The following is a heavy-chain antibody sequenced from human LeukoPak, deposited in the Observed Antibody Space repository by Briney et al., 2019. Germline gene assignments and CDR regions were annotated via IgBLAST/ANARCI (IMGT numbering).Heavy chain of an antibody. J-gene: IGHJ6*02. CDR2: ISSSGSTI. D-gene: IGHD2-15*01. Sequence: GGSLRLSCAASGFTFSDYYMSWIRQAPGKGLEWVPYISSSGSTIYYADSVKGRFTISRDNAKNSLYLQMNSLRAEDTAVYYCARDDIVVVVATYYYYGMDVWGQGTTVTVSS. CDR3: ARDDIVVVVATYYYYGMDV. V-gene: IGHV3-11*04. CDR1: GFTFSDYY.